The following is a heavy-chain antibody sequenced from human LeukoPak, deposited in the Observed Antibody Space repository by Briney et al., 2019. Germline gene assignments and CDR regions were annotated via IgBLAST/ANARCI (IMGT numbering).Heavy chain of an antibody. CDR2: IYPGDSDT. CDR1: GYIFTTYW. V-gene: IGHV5-51*01. Sequence: GESLQISCQGSGYIFTTYWIGWVRPMPGKGLEWMGIIYPGDSDTRYSPSFQGQVTISADKSISTAYLQWSSLKASDSAMYYCAKGGTMLVQAFDIWGQGTMVTVSS. D-gene: IGHD6-6*01. J-gene: IGHJ3*02. CDR3: AKGGTMLVQAFDI.